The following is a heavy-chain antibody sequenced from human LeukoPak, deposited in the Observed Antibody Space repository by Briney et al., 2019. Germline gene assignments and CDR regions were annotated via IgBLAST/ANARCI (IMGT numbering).Heavy chain of an antibody. CDR1: GFTFDDFA. D-gene: IGHD3-10*02. CDR3: AELGITMIGGV. J-gene: IGHJ6*04. CDR2: ISLNGVPI. Sequence: GGSLRLSCTASGFTFDDFAMHWVRQAPGTGLEWVSGISLNGVPIAYTDSVKGRFTISRDNAKNSLYLQMNSLRAEDTAVYYCAELGITMIGGVWGKGTTVTISS. V-gene: IGHV3-9*01.